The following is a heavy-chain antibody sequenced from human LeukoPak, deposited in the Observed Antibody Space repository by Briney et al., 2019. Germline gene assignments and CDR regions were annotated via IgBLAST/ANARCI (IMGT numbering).Heavy chain of an antibody. Sequence: ASVKVSCKASGYTFTGYYMHWVRQAPGQGLEWMGWINPNSGGANYAQKFQGRVTMTRDTSISTAYMELSRLRSDDTAVYYCAREGHRTVAGTMWRWFDPWGQGTLVTVSS. CDR2: INPNSGGA. V-gene: IGHV1-2*02. D-gene: IGHD6-19*01. J-gene: IGHJ5*02. CDR1: GYTFTGYY. CDR3: AREGHRTVAGTMWRWFDP.